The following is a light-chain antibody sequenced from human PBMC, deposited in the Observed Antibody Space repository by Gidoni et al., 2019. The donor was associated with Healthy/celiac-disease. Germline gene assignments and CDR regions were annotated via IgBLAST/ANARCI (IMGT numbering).Light chain of an antibody. J-gene: IGKJ2*01. CDR2: AAS. V-gene: IGKV1-9*01. CDR3: QQLNSYLMYT. Sequence: IQLTQSPSFLSASVGDRVTITCRASQGISRYLAWYQQKPGKAPKLLIDAASTSQSGVPSRFSGSGSGKEFTLTISRLQPEDFATYYCQQLNSYLMYTFGQXTKLEIK. CDR1: QGISRY.